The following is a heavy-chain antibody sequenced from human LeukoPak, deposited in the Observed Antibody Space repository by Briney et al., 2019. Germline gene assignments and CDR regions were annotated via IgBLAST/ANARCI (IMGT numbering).Heavy chain of an antibody. CDR3: AKDSAFYYIDV. CDR2: IRYNGNNQ. V-gene: IGHV3-30*02. D-gene: IGHD3-10*01. J-gene: IGHJ6*03. CDR1: GLTFNNYG. Sequence: GGSLRLSCAASGLTFNNYGMHWVRQAPGKGVEWVAFIRYNGNNQYYADSVKGRFTISRDNSKNTLYLQMNSLKGDDTAVYYCAKDSAFYYIDVWGKGTTVIISS.